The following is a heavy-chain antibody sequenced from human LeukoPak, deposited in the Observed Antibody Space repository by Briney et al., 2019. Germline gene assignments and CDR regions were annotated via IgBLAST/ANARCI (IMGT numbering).Heavy chain of an antibody. CDR1: GYSINSGYY. CDR3: ARQEPGNWSDP. CDR2: IYHSGNT. D-gene: IGHD1-26*01. Sequence: SETLSLTCAVSGYSINSGYYWGWIRQPPGKGLEWIGSIYHSGNTYYNPSLKSRVTISVDTSKKHFSLKLSSVTAADTAVYYCARQEPGNWSDPWGQGTLVTVSS. V-gene: IGHV4-38-2*01. J-gene: IGHJ5*02.